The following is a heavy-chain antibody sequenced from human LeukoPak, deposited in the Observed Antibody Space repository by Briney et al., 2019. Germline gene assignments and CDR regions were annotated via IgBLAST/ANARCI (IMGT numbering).Heavy chain of an antibody. D-gene: IGHD3-22*01. CDR2: IYPGHSDT. Sequence: GESLKISCKGSGYSFSSYWIGWVRQMPGKGLEWMGVIYPGHSDTKYSPSFQGQVTMSADRSINTAYLQWSSLKASDTAIYYCARAPLDSSGNHWGVWFDPWGQGTLVTVSS. CDR3: ARAPLDSSGNHWGVWFDP. CDR1: GYSFSSYW. J-gene: IGHJ5*02. V-gene: IGHV5-51*01.